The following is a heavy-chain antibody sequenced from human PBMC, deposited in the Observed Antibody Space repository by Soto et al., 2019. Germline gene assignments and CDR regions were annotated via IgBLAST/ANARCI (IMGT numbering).Heavy chain of an antibody. V-gene: IGHV1-3*01. D-gene: IGHD4-17*01. CDR2: INAGNGNT. CDR3: AGHDYGVSVFDP. CDR1: GYTFTSYG. J-gene: IGHJ5*02. Sequence: ASVKVSCKASGYTFTSYGISWVRQAPGQRLEWMGWINAGNGNTKYSQKFQGRVTITRDTSASTAYMELSSLRSEDTAVYYCAGHDYGVSVFDPWGQGTLVTVSS.